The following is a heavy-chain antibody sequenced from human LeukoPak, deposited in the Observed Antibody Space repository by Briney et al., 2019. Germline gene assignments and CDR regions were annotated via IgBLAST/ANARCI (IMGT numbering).Heavy chain of an antibody. D-gene: IGHD2-15*01. CDR2: IKQGGTEK. Sequence: GGSLRLSCAASGFTFSNYWMSWVRQAPGKGLEWVANIKQGGTEKYDVDSVKGRFTISRDNAKNSVYLQMNSLRAEDTAVYYCARDKVVGATYLDYWGQGTLVTVSS. CDR1: GFTFSNYW. CDR3: ARDKVVGATYLDY. J-gene: IGHJ4*02. V-gene: IGHV3-7*01.